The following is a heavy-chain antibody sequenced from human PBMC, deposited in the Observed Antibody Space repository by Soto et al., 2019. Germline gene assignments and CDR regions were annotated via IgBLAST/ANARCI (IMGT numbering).Heavy chain of an antibody. D-gene: IGHD2-15*01. V-gene: IGHV4-59*08. Sequence: QVQLQESGPGLVRPSETLSLTCTVSAASISSYYWTWIRQPPGKGLEWIGHMYNSEDTKYNPSLKSRVTMSVDTAVNQFPLKLSSVTAADTAIYYCVRHATDRHGNAEDWYFDLWGRGTLVTVSS. CDR3: VRHATDRHGNAEDWYFDL. CDR1: AASISSYY. J-gene: IGHJ2*01. CDR2: MYNSEDT.